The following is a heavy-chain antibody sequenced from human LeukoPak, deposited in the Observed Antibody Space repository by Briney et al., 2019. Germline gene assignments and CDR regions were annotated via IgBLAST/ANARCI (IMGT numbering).Heavy chain of an antibody. CDR3: ARGGIQLWSFVDY. Sequence: GASVKVSFKASGYTFTSYGISWVGQAPGQGREGMGSISAYNRTTTYAQTLQRRVTMTTHTSTSTAYMELRSLRSDDTAVYYCARGGIQLWSFVDYWGQGTLVTVSS. CDR1: GYTFTSYG. CDR2: ISAYNRTT. V-gene: IGHV1-18*01. D-gene: IGHD5-18*01. J-gene: IGHJ4*02.